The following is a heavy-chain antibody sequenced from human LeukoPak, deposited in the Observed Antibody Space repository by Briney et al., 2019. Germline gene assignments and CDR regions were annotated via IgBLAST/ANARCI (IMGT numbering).Heavy chain of an antibody. CDR2: IYYSGST. J-gene: IGHJ3*02. CDR1: GGSISSYY. V-gene: IGHV4-59*01. CDR3: AREIRNCSSTSCYDAFDI. D-gene: IGHD2-2*01. Sequence: SETLSLTCTVSGGSISSYYWSWIRQPPGKGLEWIGYIYYSGSTNYNPSLKSRVTISVDTSKNQFSLKLSSVTAADTAVYYCAREIRNCSSTSCYDAFDIWGQGTMVTVSS.